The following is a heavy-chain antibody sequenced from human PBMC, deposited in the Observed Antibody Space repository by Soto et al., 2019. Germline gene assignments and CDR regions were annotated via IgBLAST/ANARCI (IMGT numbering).Heavy chain of an antibody. J-gene: IGHJ4*02. CDR3: TTDEGYGDSAFDY. Sequence: PGGSLRLSCAASGFTFSNAWMNWVRQAPGKGLEWVGRIKSKTDGGTTDYAAPVKGRFTISRDDSKNTLYLQMNSLKTEDTAVYYCTTDEGYGDSAFDYWGQGTLVTVSS. V-gene: IGHV3-15*07. CDR2: IKSKTDGGTT. CDR1: GFTFSNAW. D-gene: IGHD4-17*01.